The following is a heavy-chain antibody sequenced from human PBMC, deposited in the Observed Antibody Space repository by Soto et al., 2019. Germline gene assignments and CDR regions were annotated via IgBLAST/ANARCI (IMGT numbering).Heavy chain of an antibody. Sequence: PSETLSLTCTVSGGSISSSSYYWGWIRQPPGKGLEWIGSIYYSGSTYYNPSLKSRVTISVDTSKNQFSLKLSSVTAADTAVYYCARQEYYDSSGYYLGGNWFDPWGQGTMVTVYS. J-gene: IGHJ5*02. D-gene: IGHD3-22*01. CDR1: GGSISSSSYY. V-gene: IGHV4-39*01. CDR2: IYYSGST. CDR3: ARQEYYDSSGYYLGGNWFDP.